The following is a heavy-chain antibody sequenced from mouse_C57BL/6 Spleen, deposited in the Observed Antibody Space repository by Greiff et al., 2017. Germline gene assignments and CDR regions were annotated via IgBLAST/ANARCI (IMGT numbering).Heavy chain of an antibody. CDR2: ISSGGDYI. V-gene: IGHV5-9-1*02. D-gene: IGHD1-1*01. J-gene: IGHJ2*01. Sequence: EVMLVESGEGLVKPGGSLKLSCAASGFTFSSYAMSWVRQTPEKRLEWVAYISSGGDYIYYADTVKGRFTISSDNARNTLYLQMSSLKSEDTAMYYCTRERYYGSSFDYWGQGTTLTVSS. CDR1: GFTFSSYA. CDR3: TRERYYGSSFDY.